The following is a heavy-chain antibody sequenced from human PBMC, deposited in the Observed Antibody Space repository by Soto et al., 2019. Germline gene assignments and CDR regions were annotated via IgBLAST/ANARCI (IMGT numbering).Heavy chain of an antibody. J-gene: IGHJ5*01. D-gene: IGHD2-15*01. CDR1: GDSISTVDYF. Sequence: QVHLLESGPGLVKPSQTLSLTCSVSGDSISTVDYFWAWIRQPPGQALEYIGYIYKSTTTYYNPSFESRVDITHDTSKSQFSLNVTSVTAADTAVYFCARGRYCLTGRCFPNWVDSWGQGTLVTVSS. V-gene: IGHV4-30-4*01. CDR3: ARGRYCLTGRCFPNWVDS. CDR2: IYKSTTT.